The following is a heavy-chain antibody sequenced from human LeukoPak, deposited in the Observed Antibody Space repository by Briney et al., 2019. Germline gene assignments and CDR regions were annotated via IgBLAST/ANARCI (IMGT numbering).Heavy chain of an antibody. CDR2: ISYDGSNK. CDR1: GYTFTSYY. J-gene: IGHJ6*02. V-gene: IGHV3-30*18. CDR3: AKDEAYQTLSPYYYGMDV. Sequence: SCKASGYTFTSYYMHWVRQAPGKGLEWVAVISYDGSNKYYADSVKGRFTISRDNSKNTLYLQMNSLRAEDTAVYYCAKDEAYQTLSPYYYGMDVWGQGTTVTVSS. D-gene: IGHD2-2*01.